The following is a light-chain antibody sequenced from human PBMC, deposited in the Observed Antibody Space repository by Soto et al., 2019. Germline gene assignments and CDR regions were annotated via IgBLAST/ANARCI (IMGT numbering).Light chain of an antibody. CDR2: GAA. CDR3: QQDYNLPWT. J-gene: IGKJ1*01. Sequence: EIVMTQSPATLSVSPGERVTLSCRASQSVFSSLAWYQQKPGQAPRLLIYGAATRATGIPARFSGSGSGTDFIFTISSLQPEDFAVYYCQQDYNLPWTFGQGTKVDIK. CDR1: QSVFSS. V-gene: IGKV3-15*01.